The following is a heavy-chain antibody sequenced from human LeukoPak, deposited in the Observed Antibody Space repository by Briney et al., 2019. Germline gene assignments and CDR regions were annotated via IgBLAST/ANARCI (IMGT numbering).Heavy chain of an antibody. CDR2: ISSNGGST. Sequence: PGGSLRLSCAASGFTFSSYAMHWVRQAPGKGLEYVSAISSNGGSTYYANSVKGRFTISRDNSKNTLYLQMGSLRAEDMAVYYCARAAVTKTFDYWDQGTLVTVSS. CDR1: GFTFSSYA. CDR3: ARAAVTKTFDY. J-gene: IGHJ4*02. V-gene: IGHV3-64*01.